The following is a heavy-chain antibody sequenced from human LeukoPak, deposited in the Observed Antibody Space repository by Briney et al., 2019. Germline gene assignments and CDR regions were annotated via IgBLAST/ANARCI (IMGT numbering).Heavy chain of an antibody. V-gene: IGHV3-23*01. Sequence: GGSLRLSCAASGFTFSSYAMSWVRQAPGKGLEWVSAISGSGGSTYYADSVKGRFTISRDNSKNTLYLQMNSLRAEDTAVYYCAKDLQDIVVVVAATPGFGFDYWGQGTLVTVSS. J-gene: IGHJ4*02. CDR3: AKDLQDIVVVVAATPGFGFDY. CDR2: ISGSGGST. D-gene: IGHD2-15*01. CDR1: GFTFSSYA.